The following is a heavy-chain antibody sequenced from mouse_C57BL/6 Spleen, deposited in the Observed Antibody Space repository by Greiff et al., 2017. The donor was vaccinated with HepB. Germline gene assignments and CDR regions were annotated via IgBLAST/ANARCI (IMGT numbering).Heavy chain of an antibody. D-gene: IGHD1-1*01. CDR3: ARGDYYGSSPLDY. CDR2: IYPRSGNT. V-gene: IGHV1-81*01. CDR1: GYTFTSYG. Sequence: QVQLKESGAELARPGASVKLSCKASGYTFTSYGISWVKQRTGQGLEWIGEIYPRSGNTYYNEKFKGKATLTSDKSSSTAYMELRSLTSEDSAVYFCARGDYYGSSPLDYWGQGTTLTVSS. J-gene: IGHJ2*01.